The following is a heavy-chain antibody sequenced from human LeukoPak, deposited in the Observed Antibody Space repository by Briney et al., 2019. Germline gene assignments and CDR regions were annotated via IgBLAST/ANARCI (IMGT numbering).Heavy chain of an antibody. CDR2: ISSSSSYI. J-gene: IGHJ4*02. Sequence: GGSLRLSCVASGFTFSTYTMVWVRQAPGKGLEWVSSISSSSSYIFNADSVKGRFTISRDNSKNTLYLQMNSLRAEDTAVYYCAKDAQYYDILTGYYNLYYFDYWGQGTLVTVSS. CDR1: GFTFSTYT. CDR3: AKDAQYYDILTGYYNLYYFDY. D-gene: IGHD3-9*01. V-gene: IGHV3-21*04.